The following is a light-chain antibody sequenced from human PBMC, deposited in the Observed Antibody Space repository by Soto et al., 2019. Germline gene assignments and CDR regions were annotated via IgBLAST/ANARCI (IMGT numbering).Light chain of an antibody. Sequence: QSVLTQPRSVSGSPGQSVTISCTGTRSDVGGYTYVSWYQQHPGKAPKLMIYDVNKRPSGVPDRFSGSKSGNTASLTISGLQADDEADYFCCSYAGSYTFVIFGGGTKLTVL. CDR3: CSYAGSYTFVI. J-gene: IGLJ2*01. CDR2: DVN. CDR1: RSDVGGYTY. V-gene: IGLV2-11*01.